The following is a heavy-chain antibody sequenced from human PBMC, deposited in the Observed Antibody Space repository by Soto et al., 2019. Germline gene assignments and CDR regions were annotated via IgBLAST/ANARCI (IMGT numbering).Heavy chain of an antibody. CDR2: INRSGSA. CDR1: GGSFY. Sequence: QVQLQQWGTGLLKPSETLSLTCAVYGGSFYWSWIRQPPGKGLEWIGEINRSGSATYNPPLKSRVTISIDTSKNQMSLKLSSVTAADTAVYYCAAQRCERFGEFSPWGQGTLVTVSS. D-gene: IGHD3-10*01. CDR3: AAQRCERFGEFSP. J-gene: IGHJ5*02. V-gene: IGHV4-34*01.